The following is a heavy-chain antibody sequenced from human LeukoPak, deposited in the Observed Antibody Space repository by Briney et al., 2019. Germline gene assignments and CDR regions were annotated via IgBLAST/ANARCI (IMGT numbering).Heavy chain of an antibody. CDR1: GYTFTSYD. D-gene: IGHD3-10*01. J-gene: IGHJ4*02. V-gene: IGHV1-8*01. CDR3: ARAGSGSYRWVNFDY. CDR2: MNPNSGNT. Sequence: ASVKVSCKASGYTFTSYDINWVRQATGQGLEWMGWMNPNSGNTGYAQKFQGRVTMTRDTSISTAYMELSSLRSEDPAVYYCARAGSGSYRWVNFDYWGQGTLVTVSS.